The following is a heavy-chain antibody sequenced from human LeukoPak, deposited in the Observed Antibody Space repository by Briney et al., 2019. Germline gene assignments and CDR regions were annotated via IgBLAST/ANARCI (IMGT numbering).Heavy chain of an antibody. CDR1: GFTFSSYG. CDR2: IWYDGSKK. V-gene: IGHV3-33*01. Sequence: GGSLRLSCAVSGFTFSSYGMHWVRQAPGKGLEWVAVIWYDGSKKYYADSVKGRFTISRDNSKNTLDLQMNSLRAEDTAVYYCARGYPITQQLPGPFDYWGQGTLVTVSS. J-gene: IGHJ4*02. CDR3: ARGYPITQQLPGPFDY. D-gene: IGHD4-11*01.